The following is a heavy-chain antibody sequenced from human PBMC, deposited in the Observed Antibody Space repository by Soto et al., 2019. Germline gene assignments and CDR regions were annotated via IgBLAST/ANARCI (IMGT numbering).Heavy chain of an antibody. D-gene: IGHD6-13*01. J-gene: IGHJ4*02. V-gene: IGHV4-59*01. CDR2: MYYSGST. Sequence: SETLSLTCTVSGGSISSYYWSWIRQPPGKGLEWIGYMYYSGSTNYNPSLKSRVTISVDTSKNQFSLKLSSVTAADTAVYYCARDFPGIGFDYWGRGTLVTVSS. CDR1: GGSISSYY. CDR3: ARDFPGIGFDY.